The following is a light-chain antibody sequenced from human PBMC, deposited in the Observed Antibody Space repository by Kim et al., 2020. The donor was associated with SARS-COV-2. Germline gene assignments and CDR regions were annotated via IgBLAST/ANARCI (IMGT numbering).Light chain of an antibody. CDR2: LEGSGSY. CDR1: SGHSSYI. Sequence: QLVLTQSSSASASLGSSVKLTCTLSSGHSSYIIAWHQHQPGKAPRYLMKLEGSGSYDKGSGVPDRFSGSSSGADRHLTISNLQSEDEADYYCETWDSNTLVFGGGTQLTVL. J-gene: IGLJ3*02. V-gene: IGLV4-60*03. CDR3: ETWDSNTLV.